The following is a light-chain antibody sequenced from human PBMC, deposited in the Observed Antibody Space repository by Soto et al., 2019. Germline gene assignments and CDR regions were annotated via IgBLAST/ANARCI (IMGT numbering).Light chain of an antibody. Sequence: IQMTQSPPTVSASVGDRVAITCRASQSIGIWLAWYQQKPGKAPRFLIYTASTLLGGVPSRFSGSGSGTEFTLTISSLQPDDFATYYCQQYRDYSWTFGQGTKVEIK. CDR3: QQYRDYSWT. CDR1: QSIGIW. J-gene: IGKJ1*01. CDR2: TAS. V-gene: IGKV1-5*03.